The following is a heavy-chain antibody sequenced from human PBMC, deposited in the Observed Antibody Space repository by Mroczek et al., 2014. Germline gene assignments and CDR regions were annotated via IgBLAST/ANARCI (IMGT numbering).Heavy chain of an antibody. J-gene: IGHJ6*02. D-gene: IGHD7-27*01. Sequence: VQLVESGGGVVQPGRSLRLSCAASGFTFSSYGMHWVRQAPGKGLEWVAVIWYDGSNKYYADSVKGRFTISRDNSKNTLYLQMNSLRAEDTAVYYCARARLGIWGGMDVWGQGTTVTVSS. V-gene: IGHV3-33*01. CDR3: ARARLGIWGGMDV. CDR1: GFTFSSYG. CDR2: IWYDGSNK.